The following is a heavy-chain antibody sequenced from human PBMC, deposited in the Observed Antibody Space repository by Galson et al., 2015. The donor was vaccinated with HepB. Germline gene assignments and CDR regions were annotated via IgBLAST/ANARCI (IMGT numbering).Heavy chain of an antibody. J-gene: IGHJ3*02. CDR1: GFTFSSYG. V-gene: IGHV3-30*18. D-gene: IGHD2-2*01. Sequence: SLRLSCAASGFTFSSYGMHWVRQAPGKGLEWVAVISYDGSNKYYADSVKGRFTISRDNSKNTLYLQMNSLRAEDTAVYYCAKAIGHWVPAAIVSAFDIWGQGTMVTVSS. CDR2: ISYDGSNK. CDR3: AKAIGHWVPAAIVSAFDI.